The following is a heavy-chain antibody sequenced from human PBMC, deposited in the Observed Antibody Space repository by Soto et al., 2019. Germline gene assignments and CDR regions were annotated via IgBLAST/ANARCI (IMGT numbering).Heavy chain of an antibody. D-gene: IGHD3-9*01. Sequence: PGGSLRLSCAASGFTFSSYEMNWVRQAPGKGLEWVSYISSSGSTIYYADSVKGRFTISRDNAKNSLYLQMNSLRAEDTAVYYCARDPGRLTYFDYWGQGTLVTVSS. CDR2: ISSSGSTI. J-gene: IGHJ4*02. CDR3: ARDPGRLTYFDY. V-gene: IGHV3-48*03. CDR1: GFTFSSYE.